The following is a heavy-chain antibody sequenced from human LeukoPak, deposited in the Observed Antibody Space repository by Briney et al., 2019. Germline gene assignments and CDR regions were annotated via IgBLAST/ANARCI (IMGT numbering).Heavy chain of an antibody. D-gene: IGHD3-16*01. CDR2: ISYDGSNK. Sequence: GGSLRLSCAASGFTFSSYGMHWVRQAPGKGLEWVAVISYDGSNKYYADSVKGRFTISRDNSKNTLYLQMNSLRAEDTAVYYCAKDLGGLHYFDYWGQGTLVTVSS. V-gene: IGHV3-30*18. CDR3: AKDLGGLHYFDY. CDR1: GFTFSSYG. J-gene: IGHJ4*02.